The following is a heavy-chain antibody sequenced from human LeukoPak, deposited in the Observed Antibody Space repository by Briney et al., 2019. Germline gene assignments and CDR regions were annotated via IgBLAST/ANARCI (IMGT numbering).Heavy chain of an antibody. J-gene: IGHJ6*02. CDR3: ASVWFNYYYYYGMDV. Sequence: SVKVSCKASGGTFSSYAISWVRQAPGQGLEWMGGIIPIFGTANYAQKFQGRVTITADESTSTAYMELSSLRSEDTAVYYCASVWFNYYYYYGMDVWGQGTTVTVSS. CDR1: GGTFSSYA. V-gene: IGHV1-69*01. D-gene: IGHD3-10*01. CDR2: IIPIFGTA.